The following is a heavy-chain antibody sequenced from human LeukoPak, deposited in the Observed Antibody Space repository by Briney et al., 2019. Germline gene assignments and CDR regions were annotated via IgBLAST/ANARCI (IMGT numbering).Heavy chain of an antibody. CDR3: ARLVVPAVIKEYYFDY. J-gene: IGHJ4*02. D-gene: IGHD2-2*01. Sequence: GGSLRLSCAASGFTFSSYWMSWVRQAPGKGLGWVANIKQDGSEKYYVDSVKGRFTISRDNAKNSLYLQMNSLRAEDTAVYYCARLVVPAVIKEYYFDYWGQGTLVTVSS. CDR2: IKQDGSEK. CDR1: GFTFSSYW. V-gene: IGHV3-7*01.